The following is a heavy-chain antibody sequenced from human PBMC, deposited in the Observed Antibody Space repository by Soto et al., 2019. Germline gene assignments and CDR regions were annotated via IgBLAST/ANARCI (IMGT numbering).Heavy chain of an antibody. V-gene: IGHV4-4*07. D-gene: IGHD3-10*01. CDR3: ARDTLWFGEFLFDF. CDR2: IYNSGST. CDR1: GVSSSNYD. Sequence: LVLLSLTCPVSGVSSSNYDLILIRPPAGKGLEWIGRIYNSGSTNYNPSLKSRVTMSVDTSKNQFSLKLSSVTAADTAVYYCARDTLWFGEFLFDFWGQGTLVPVSS. J-gene: IGHJ4*02.